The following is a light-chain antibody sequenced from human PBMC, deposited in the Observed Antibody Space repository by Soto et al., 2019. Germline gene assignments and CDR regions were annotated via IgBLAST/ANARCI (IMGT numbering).Light chain of an antibody. Sequence: EIVMTQSPATLSVAPGERVTFSCRASQGVSRKLAWYQHKPGQAPRLLISGASTGATGIPARFSGSGSGTEFTLTISSLQSEDCAVYYCQQYDDWPPMYTVGQGTKVDIK. CDR1: QGVSRK. CDR2: GAS. V-gene: IGKV3-15*01. J-gene: IGKJ2*01. CDR3: QQYDDWPPMYT.